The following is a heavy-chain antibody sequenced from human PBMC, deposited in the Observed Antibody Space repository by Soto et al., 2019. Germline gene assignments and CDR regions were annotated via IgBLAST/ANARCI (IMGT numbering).Heavy chain of an antibody. CDR2: ISGSGGST. CDR1: GFTFSSYA. V-gene: IGHV3-23*01. D-gene: IGHD2-21*02. CDR3: AKSHTLGGDIDY. J-gene: IGHJ4*02. Sequence: EVQLLESGGGLVQPGGSLRLSCAASGFTFSSYAMSWVRQAPGKGLEWVSAISGSGGSTYYSDSVKGRFTISRDNSKNPLYLQLNSLGAEDTAVYYCAKSHTLGGDIDYWGQGPLVTVSS.